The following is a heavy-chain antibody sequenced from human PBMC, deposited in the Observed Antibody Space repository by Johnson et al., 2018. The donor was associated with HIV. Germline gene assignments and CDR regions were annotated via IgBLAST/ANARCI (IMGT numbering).Heavy chain of an antibody. D-gene: IGHD3-16*01. CDR2: IRYDGSNK. CDR3: ARDERQMGGWSHAFDI. CDR1: GFTFSSYG. Sequence: HVQLVESGGGVVQPGGSLRLSCAASGFTFSSYGMHWVRQAPGKGLEWVAFIRYDGSNKYYADSVKGRFTISRDNSKNTLYLQMNSLRPEDTAVYYCARDERQMGGWSHAFDIWGQVTMVTVSS. V-gene: IGHV3-30*02. J-gene: IGHJ3*02.